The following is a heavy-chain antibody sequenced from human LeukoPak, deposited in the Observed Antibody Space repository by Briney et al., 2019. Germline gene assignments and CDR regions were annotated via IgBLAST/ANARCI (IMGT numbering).Heavy chain of an antibody. V-gene: IGHV3-21*01. CDR3: ASSGYGSGWRFDY. J-gene: IGHJ4*02. D-gene: IGHD6-19*01. CDR1: GFAFSSYS. Sequence: PGGSLRLSCAASGFAFSSYSMNWVRQAPGRGLEWVSSISSSSSYIYYADSVKGRFTISRDNAKNSLYLQMNSLRAEDTAVYYCASSGYGSGWRFDYWGQGTLVTVSS. CDR2: ISSSSSYI.